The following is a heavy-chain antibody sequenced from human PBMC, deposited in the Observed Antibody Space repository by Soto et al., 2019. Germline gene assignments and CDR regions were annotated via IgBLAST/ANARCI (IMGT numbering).Heavy chain of an antibody. Sequence: HGESLKISCKGSGYSFTSYWISWVRQMPGKGLEWMGRIDPSDSYTNYSPSFQGHVTISADKSISTAYLQWSSLKASDTAMYYCARHGTMIAFWAFEIWGQGTMVTVSS. CDR1: GYSFTSYW. CDR2: IDPSDSYT. V-gene: IGHV5-10-1*01. J-gene: IGHJ3*02. D-gene: IGHD3-22*01. CDR3: ARHGTMIAFWAFEI.